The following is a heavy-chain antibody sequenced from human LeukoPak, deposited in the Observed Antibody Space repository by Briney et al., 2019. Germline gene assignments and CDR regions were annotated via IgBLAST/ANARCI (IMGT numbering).Heavy chain of an antibody. Sequence: PGGSLRLSCAASGFTFSSYAMSWVRQAPGKGLEWVSAISGSGGSTYYADSVKGWFTISRDNSKNTLYLQMNSLRAEDTAVYYCASAPDYYGSGSEPFDYWGQGTLVTVSS. J-gene: IGHJ4*02. CDR2: ISGSGGST. CDR3: ASAPDYYGSGSEPFDY. CDR1: GFTFSSYA. D-gene: IGHD3-10*01. V-gene: IGHV3-23*01.